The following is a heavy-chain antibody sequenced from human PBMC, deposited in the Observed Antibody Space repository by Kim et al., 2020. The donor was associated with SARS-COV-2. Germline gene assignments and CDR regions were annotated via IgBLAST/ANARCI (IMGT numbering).Heavy chain of an antibody. CDR1: GFTFSSYS. J-gene: IGHJ6*02. Sequence: GGSLRLSCAASGFTFSSYSMNWVRQAPGKGLEWVSSISSSSSYIYYADSVKGRFTISRDNAKNSLYLQMNSLRAEDTAVYYCARAVRGVISYYYGMDVWGQGTTVTVSS. V-gene: IGHV3-21*01. CDR2: ISSSSSYI. D-gene: IGHD3-10*01. CDR3: ARAVRGVISYYYGMDV.